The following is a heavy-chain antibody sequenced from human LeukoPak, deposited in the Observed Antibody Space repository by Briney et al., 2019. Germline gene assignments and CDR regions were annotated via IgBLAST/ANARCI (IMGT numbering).Heavy chain of an antibody. CDR1: GFTFNSYG. Sequence: PGGSLRLSRAASGFTFNSYGMHWVRQAPGKGLEWVAVISYDGSNKYYADSVKGRFTISRDNSKNTVYLQMDSLRAEDTAVYYCARSYTHYDFWSGYTYQNYFDPWGQGTLVTVSS. J-gene: IGHJ5*02. CDR2: ISYDGSNK. D-gene: IGHD3-3*01. CDR3: ARSYTHYDFWSGYTYQNYFDP. V-gene: IGHV3-30*03.